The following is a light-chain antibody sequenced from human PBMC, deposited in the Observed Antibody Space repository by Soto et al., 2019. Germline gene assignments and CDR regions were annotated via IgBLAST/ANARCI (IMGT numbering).Light chain of an antibody. Sequence: ETVLTQSPGTLSLSPGERATLSCRASQTIRSNYLAWYRQTPGQAPRLLIYGASNRATGIADRFSGSGSGTDFTLIISILEPEHFALYYCQHYGSSPWTFGQGTKVEIK. V-gene: IGKV3-20*01. CDR1: QTIRSNY. CDR3: QHYGSSPWT. J-gene: IGKJ1*01. CDR2: GAS.